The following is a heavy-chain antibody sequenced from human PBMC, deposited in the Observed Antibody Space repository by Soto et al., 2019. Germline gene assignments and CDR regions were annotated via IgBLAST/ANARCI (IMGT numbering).Heavy chain of an antibody. CDR1: GGSFSSGGYY. Sequence: QLQLQESGPGLVKPSQTLSLACTVSGGSFSSGGYYWSWIRQLPGKGLEWIGYIYYSGSTYYNPSLSSRFTISLDTSKNQSPLKLSSVTAADTAVYYCARATSFSGHHGYWGQGTLVTVSS. J-gene: IGHJ4*02. CDR3: ARATSFSGHHGY. V-gene: IGHV4-31*03. CDR2: IYYSGST. D-gene: IGHD2-8*02.